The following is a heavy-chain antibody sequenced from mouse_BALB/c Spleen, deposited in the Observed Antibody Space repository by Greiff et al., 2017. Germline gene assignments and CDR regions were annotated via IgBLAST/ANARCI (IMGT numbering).Heavy chain of an antibody. D-gene: IGHD2-1*01. Sequence: VQGVESGAELMKPGASVKISCKATGYTFSSYWIEWVKQRPGHGLEWIGEILPGSGSTNYNEKFKGKATFTADTSSNTAYMQLSSLTSEDSAVYYCARLGNYGWFAYWGQGTLVTVSA. J-gene: IGHJ3*01. CDR3: ARLGNYGWFAY. V-gene: IGHV1-9*01. CDR2: ILPGSGST. CDR1: GYTFSSYW.